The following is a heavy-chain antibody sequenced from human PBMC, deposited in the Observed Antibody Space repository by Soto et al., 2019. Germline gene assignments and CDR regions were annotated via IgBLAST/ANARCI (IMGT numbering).Heavy chain of an antibody. J-gene: IGHJ4*02. CDR2: ISGSGGST. V-gene: IGHV3-23*01. CDR3: AKGESRYFDWLLSLVALRY. CDR1: GFTFSSYA. Sequence: GGSLRLCCAASGFTFSSYAMSWVRQATGKWLEWVSAISGSGGSTYYADSVKGLFTISRDNSKNTLYLQMNSLRAEDTAVYYCAKGESRYFDWLLSLVALRYWGQGTLVTVYS. D-gene: IGHD3-9*01.